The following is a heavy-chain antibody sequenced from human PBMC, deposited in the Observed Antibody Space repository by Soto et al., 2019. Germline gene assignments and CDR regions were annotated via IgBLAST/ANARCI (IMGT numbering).Heavy chain of an antibody. CDR2: ISSSSYI. V-gene: IGHV3-21*01. Sequence: PGGSLRLSCAASGFTFSSYSMNWVRQAPGKGLEWVSSISSSSYIYYADSVKGRFTISRDNAKNSLYLQMNSLRAEDTAVYYCARDIVVVPAAIRSRFDYWGQGTLVTVSS. D-gene: IGHD2-2*02. CDR3: ARDIVVVPAAIRSRFDY. CDR1: GFTFSSYS. J-gene: IGHJ4*02.